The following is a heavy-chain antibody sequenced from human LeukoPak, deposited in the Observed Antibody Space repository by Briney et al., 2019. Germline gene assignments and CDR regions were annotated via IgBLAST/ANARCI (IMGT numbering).Heavy chain of an antibody. CDR3: ARGGDGAFDY. D-gene: IGHD5-24*01. V-gene: IGHV3-74*01. J-gene: IGHJ4*02. Sequence: GGSLRLSCAVSGYTFSSTWMHWVRQAPGKGLVWASRINNDGSDTTYADSVKGRFTISRDNAKNTVNLQMNSLRAEDTGVYYCARGGDGAFDYWGQGTLVTVSS. CDR2: INNDGSDT. CDR1: GYTFSSTW.